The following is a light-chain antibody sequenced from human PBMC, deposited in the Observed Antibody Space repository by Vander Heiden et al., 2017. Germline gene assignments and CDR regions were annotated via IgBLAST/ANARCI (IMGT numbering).Light chain of an antibody. CDR3: SSYTSSSSYV. CDR1: SSDVGGHNY. V-gene: IGLV2-14*01. J-gene: IGLJ1*01. CDR2: EVS. Sequence: QSALTQPASVSGSPGQSITIPCTGTSSDVGGHNYVSWYQQHPSKAPKLMIYEVSNRPSGVSNRFSGSKSGNTASLTISGLQAEDEADYYCSSYTSSSSYVFGTGTKVTVL.